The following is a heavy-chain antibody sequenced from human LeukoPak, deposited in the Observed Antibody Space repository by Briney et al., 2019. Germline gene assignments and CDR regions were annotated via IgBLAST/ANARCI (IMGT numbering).Heavy chain of an antibody. CDR2: IYPRDSET. CDR3: ATRYGSGTYYPFDY. D-gene: IGHD3-10*01. Sequence: GESLKISCKGSGYNFINYWIGWVRQVPGKGLEWTGIIYPRDSETRYRPSFQGQVTILVDKSINAAYLQWSSLKASDTAIYYCATRYGSGTYYPFDYWGQGTLVTVSS. J-gene: IGHJ4*02. V-gene: IGHV5-51*01. CDR1: GYNFINYW.